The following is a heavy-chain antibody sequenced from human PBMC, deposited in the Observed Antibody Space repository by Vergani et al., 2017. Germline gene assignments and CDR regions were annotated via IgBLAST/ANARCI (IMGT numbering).Heavy chain of an antibody. J-gene: IGHJ4*02. V-gene: IGHV4-59*10. CDR2: IYTSGST. CDR3: ARDVARDGSFDY. D-gene: IGHD2-21*01. CDR1: GGSFSGYY. Sequence: QVQLQQWGAGLLKPSETLSLTCAVYGGSFSGYYWSWIRQPPGKGLEWIGRIYTSGSTNYNPSLKSRVTMSVDTSKNQFSLKLSSVTAADTAVYYCARDVARDGSFDYWGQGTLVTVSS.